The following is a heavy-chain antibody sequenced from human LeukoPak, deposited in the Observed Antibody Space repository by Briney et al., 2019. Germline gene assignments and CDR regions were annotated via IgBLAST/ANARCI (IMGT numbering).Heavy chain of an antibody. CDR2: IRYDGSDK. CDR3: AREQATFGSAGAFDI. CDR1: GFTFSSYG. J-gene: IGHJ3*02. V-gene: IGHV3-33*01. Sequence: PGRSLRLSCAASGFTFSSYGMHWVRQAPGKGLEWVAVIRYDGSDKYHADSVKGRFTISRDNSKMTLYLQMNYLRVEDTALYYCAREQATFGSAGAFDIWGRGTVVTVSS. D-gene: IGHD3-16*01.